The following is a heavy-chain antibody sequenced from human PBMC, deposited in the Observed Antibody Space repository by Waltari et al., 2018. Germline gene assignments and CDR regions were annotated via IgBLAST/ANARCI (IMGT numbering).Heavy chain of an antibody. D-gene: IGHD4-17*01. CDR3: AKVLVSTVTAAPLFDH. J-gene: IGHJ4*02. CDR1: GFTFSSYA. Sequence: EVQLLESGGGLVQPGGSLRLSCAASGFTFSSYAMSWVRQAPGKGLEWVSAISGSGGSTYYADSVKGRFTISRDNSKNTLYLQMNSLRAEDTAVYYCAKVLVSTVTAAPLFDHWGQGTLVTVSS. V-gene: IGHV3-23*01. CDR2: ISGSGGST.